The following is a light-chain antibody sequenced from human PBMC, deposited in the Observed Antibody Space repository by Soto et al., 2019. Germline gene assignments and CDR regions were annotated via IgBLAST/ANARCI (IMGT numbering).Light chain of an antibody. Sequence: ELTQSPSVSVSPGQTARITCSGDTLSKQYTYWYQQRPGQAPVLMISKDTERPSGIPERFSGSSSGTTVTLTISGVQAEDEADYYCQSADDSDAWVFGGGTKVTVL. CDR1: TLSKQY. CDR3: QSADDSDAWV. J-gene: IGLJ3*02. CDR2: KDT. V-gene: IGLV3-25*02.